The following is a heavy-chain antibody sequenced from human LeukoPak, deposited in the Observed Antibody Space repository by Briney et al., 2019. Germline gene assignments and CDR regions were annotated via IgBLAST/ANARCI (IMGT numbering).Heavy chain of an antibody. V-gene: IGHV4-34*01. Sequence: PSETLSLTCAVYGGSFSGYCWSWIRQPPGKGLEWIGGINHSGSTNYNPSLKSRVTISVDTSKNQFSLKLSSVTAADTAVYYCARLGSANWFDPWGQGTLVTVSS. CDR3: ARLGSANWFDP. J-gene: IGHJ5*02. CDR1: GGSFSGYC. CDR2: INHSGST.